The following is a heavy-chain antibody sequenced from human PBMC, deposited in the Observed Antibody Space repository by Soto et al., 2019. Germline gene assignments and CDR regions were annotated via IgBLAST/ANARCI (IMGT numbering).Heavy chain of an antibody. Sequence: QVQLVQSGAEVKKPGASVKVSCKASGYTFTSYGLSWVRQAPGQGLEWMGRISAYNYNTNYAQKLQGRVTMTTDTSPSTAYMELRSLRSDDPALYYCARVVGALGHWFDPWGQGTLVTVSS. V-gene: IGHV1-18*01. CDR2: ISAYNYNT. J-gene: IGHJ5*02. D-gene: IGHD1-26*01. CDR3: ARVVGALGHWFDP. CDR1: GYTFTSYG.